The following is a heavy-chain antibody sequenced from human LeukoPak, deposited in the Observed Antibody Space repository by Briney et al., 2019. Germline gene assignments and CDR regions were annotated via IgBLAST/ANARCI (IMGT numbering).Heavy chain of an antibody. CDR1: GGSISSGGYS. D-gene: IGHD4-17*01. J-gene: IGHJ4*02. V-gene: IGHV4-61*08. CDR3: ARALSVREFDY. CDR2: VHYSGST. Sequence: SETLSLTCAVSGGSISSGGYSWSWIRQPPGTGLEWIGYVHYSGSTNYNSSLKSRVTISVDTSKNQFSLKLSSVTAEDTAIYYCARALSVREFDYWGQGTLVTVSS.